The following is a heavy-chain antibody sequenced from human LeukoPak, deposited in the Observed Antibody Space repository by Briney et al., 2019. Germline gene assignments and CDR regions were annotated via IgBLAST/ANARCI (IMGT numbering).Heavy chain of an antibody. CDR1: GYTFTKYA. D-gene: IGHD6-13*01. CDR2: INTNTGNP. J-gene: IGHJ4*02. CDR3: ALTSSWTDAGGVYFDY. Sequence: ASVKVSCKASGYTFTKYAVNWVRQAPGQGLQWMGWINTNTGNPTYAQDFTGRFVFSLDTSLTTAYLQINSLQAEDTAVYYCALTSSWTDAGGVYFDYWGQGTLVTVSS. V-gene: IGHV7-4-1*02.